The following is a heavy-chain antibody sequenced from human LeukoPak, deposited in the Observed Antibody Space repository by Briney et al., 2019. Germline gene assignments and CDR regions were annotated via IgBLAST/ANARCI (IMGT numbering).Heavy chain of an antibody. CDR2: ISSSSSYI. J-gene: IGHJ4*02. D-gene: IGHD6-13*01. Sequence: GGSLRLSCAASGFAFSSYSMNWVRQAPGKGLEWVSSISSSSSYIYYADSVKGRFTISRDNAKNSLYLQMNSLRAEDTAVYYCARDGVAAAEYWGQETLVTVSS. V-gene: IGHV3-21*01. CDR3: ARDGVAAAEY. CDR1: GFAFSSYS.